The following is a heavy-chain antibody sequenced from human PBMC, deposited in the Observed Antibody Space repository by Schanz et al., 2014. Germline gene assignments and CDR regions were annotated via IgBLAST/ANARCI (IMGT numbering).Heavy chain of an antibody. CDR1: GFTFSSYV. J-gene: IGHJ4*02. CDR3: AKHVRSLTGNDY. V-gene: IGHV3-23*01. CDR2: ISGSGSST. D-gene: IGHD3-9*01. Sequence: EVQLLESGGGLVQPGGSLRLSCAASGFTFSSYVRTWVRQAPGKGLDWVSAISGSGSSTYYADSVKGRFTISRDNSKNTLYLQMSSLRAEDTAVYYCAKHVRSLTGNDYWGQGTLVTVSS.